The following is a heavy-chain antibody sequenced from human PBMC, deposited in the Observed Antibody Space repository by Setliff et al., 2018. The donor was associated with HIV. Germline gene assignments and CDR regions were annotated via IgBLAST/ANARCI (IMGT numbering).Heavy chain of an antibody. J-gene: IGHJ5*02. V-gene: IGHV4-39*07. Sequence: SETLSLTCTVSGDSMKSKSYYWGWIRQSPGKGLEWIGAVDYSGTTYYNPSLKSRLTISVDTSKNQFSLKLSSVTAADTAIYYCARGISTNTYWHGAPYNWFDPWGQGTLVTVSS. CDR1: GDSMKSKSYY. CDR3: ARGISTNTYWHGAPYNWFDP. D-gene: IGHD2-8*01. CDR2: VDYSGTT.